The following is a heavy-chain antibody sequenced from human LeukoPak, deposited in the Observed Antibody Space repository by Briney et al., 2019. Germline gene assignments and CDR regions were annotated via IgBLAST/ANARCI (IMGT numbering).Heavy chain of an antibody. J-gene: IGHJ4*02. CDR1: GGSFSGYY. D-gene: IGHD6-19*01. CDR3: ARHGSGWYTLYFDY. V-gene: IGHV4-59*08. Sequence: SETLSLTCAVYGGSFSGYYWSWIRQPPGKGLEWIGYIYYSGSTNYNPSLKSRATISVDTSKNQFSLKLSSVTAADTAVYYCARHGSGWYTLYFDYWGQGTLVTVSS. CDR2: IYYSGST.